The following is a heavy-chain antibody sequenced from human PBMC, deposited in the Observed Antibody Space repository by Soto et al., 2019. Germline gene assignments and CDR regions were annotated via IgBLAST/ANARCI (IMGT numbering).Heavy chain of an antibody. CDR3: ASLPPDYYGSGI. J-gene: IGHJ4*02. Sequence: GASVKVSCKASGYSFTSYERHWVRQAPGQRLEWMGWINAGNGNTKYSQKFQGRVTITRDTSASTAYMELSSLRSEDTAVYSCASLPPDYYGSGIWGQGTLVTVSS. D-gene: IGHD3-10*01. V-gene: IGHV1-3*01. CDR1: GYSFTSYE. CDR2: INAGNGNT.